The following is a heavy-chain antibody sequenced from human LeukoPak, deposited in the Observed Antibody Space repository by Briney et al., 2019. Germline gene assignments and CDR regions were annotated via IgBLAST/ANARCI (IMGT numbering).Heavy chain of an antibody. Sequence: ASVKVSCKASGYTFTAHYMHWVRQAPGQGLEWMGWINPNSGGTKYAQNFQGRVTMTRDTSIRTFCMELSRLRSDDTAVYYCARDYYDNSGFGAFDIWGQGTMVTVSS. CDR2: INPNSGGT. J-gene: IGHJ3*02. V-gene: IGHV1-2*02. D-gene: IGHD3-22*01. CDR1: GYTFTAHY. CDR3: ARDYYDNSGFGAFDI.